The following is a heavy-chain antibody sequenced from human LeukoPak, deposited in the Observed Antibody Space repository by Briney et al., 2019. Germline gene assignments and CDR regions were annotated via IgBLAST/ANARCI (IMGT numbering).Heavy chain of an antibody. CDR3: ARVGNYYDSSGYPVGDAFDI. CDR1: GYTFTSYG. D-gene: IGHD3-22*01. Sequence: ASVKVSCKASGYTFTSYGISWVRQAPGQGLEWMGWISAYNGNTNYAQKLQGRVTVTTDTSTSTAYMELRSLRSDDTAVYYCARVGNYYDSSGYPVGDAFDIWGQGTMVTVSS. J-gene: IGHJ3*02. CDR2: ISAYNGNT. V-gene: IGHV1-18*01.